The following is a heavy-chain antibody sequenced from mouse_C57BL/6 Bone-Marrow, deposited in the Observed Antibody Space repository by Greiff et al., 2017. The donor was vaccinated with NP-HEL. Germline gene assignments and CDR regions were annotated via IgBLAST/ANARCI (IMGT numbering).Heavy chain of an antibody. J-gene: IGHJ4*01. V-gene: IGHV1-72*01. Sequence: VQLQQPGAELVKPGASVKLSCKASGYTFTSYWMHWVKQRTGRGLEWIGRIDPKSGGTKYNEKFKSKATLTVDKPTSTAYMQLSSLTSEDSAVYYCAREETAQATWAMDYWGQGTSVTVSS. D-gene: IGHD3-2*02. CDR1: GYTFTSYW. CDR3: AREETAQATWAMDY. CDR2: IDPKSGGT.